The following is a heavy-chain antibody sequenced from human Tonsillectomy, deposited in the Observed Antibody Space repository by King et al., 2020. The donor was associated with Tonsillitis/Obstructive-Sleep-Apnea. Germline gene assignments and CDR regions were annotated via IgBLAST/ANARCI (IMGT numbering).Heavy chain of an antibody. CDR3: AREGSTAGDY. D-gene: IGHD5/OR15-5a*01. CDR1: GFTFSTYW. Sequence: LVQSGGGLVQPGGSLRLSCADSGFTFSTYWMSWVRQAPGKGLELVANIKQDGSEKHYVDSVRGRFTISRDNAKKSLYLQMSTLRAEDTAVYYCAREGSTAGDYWGQGTLVTVSS. V-gene: IGHV3-7*01. CDR2: IKQDGSEK. J-gene: IGHJ4*02.